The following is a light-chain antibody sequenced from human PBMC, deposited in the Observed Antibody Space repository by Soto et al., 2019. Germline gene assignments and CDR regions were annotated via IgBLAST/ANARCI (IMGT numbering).Light chain of an antibody. CDR3: QQYDDWPLT. J-gene: IGKJ4*01. V-gene: IGKV3D-15*01. CDR2: DAS. CDR1: QSVGSN. Sequence: EIVMTQSPATLSVSPGERVTLSCRASQSVGSNLARYQQKPGQAPRVLIFDASTRATVIPPRFSGSGSGTEFTLTISILQSEDFAIYYCQQYDDWPLTFGGGTKVEIK.